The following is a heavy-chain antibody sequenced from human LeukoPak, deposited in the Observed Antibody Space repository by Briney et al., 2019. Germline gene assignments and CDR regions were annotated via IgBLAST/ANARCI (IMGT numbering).Heavy chain of an antibody. V-gene: IGHV3-48*04. CDR2: ISSSSSPI. Sequence: GGSLRLSCAGTGFVFSSYNMNWVRQPPGKGLEWVSYISSSSSPIYYADSVKGRFTISRDNAKNSLYLQMNSLRAEDTAVYYCARLPAYCSSTSCYYDYWGQGTLVTVSS. D-gene: IGHD2-2*01. CDR3: ARLPAYCSSTSCYYDY. J-gene: IGHJ4*02. CDR1: GFVFSSYN.